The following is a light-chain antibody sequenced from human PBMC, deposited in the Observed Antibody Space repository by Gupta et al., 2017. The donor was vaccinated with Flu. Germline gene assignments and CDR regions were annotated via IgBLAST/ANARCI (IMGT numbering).Light chain of an antibody. CDR1: SGHSSYA. J-gene: IGLJ2*01. Sequence: CTLSSGHSSYAIAWHQQQPEKGPRYLMKLNSDGSHSKGDGIPDRFSGSSSGAERYLTISSLQSEDEADYYCQTWGTGTVVFGGGTKLTVL. V-gene: IGLV4-69*01. CDR2: LNSDGSH. CDR3: QTWGTGTVV.